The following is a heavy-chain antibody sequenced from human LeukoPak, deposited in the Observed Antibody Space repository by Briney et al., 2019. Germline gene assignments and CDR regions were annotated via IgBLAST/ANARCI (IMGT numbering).Heavy chain of an antibody. V-gene: IGHV4-59*01. CDR3: ARGEPSFDCSSTSCSKGAYYYYYYYMDV. D-gene: IGHD2-2*01. J-gene: IGHJ6*03. Sequence: SETLSLTCTVSGGSISSYYWSWIRQPPGKGLEWIGYIYYSGSTNYNPSLKSRVTISVDTSKNQFSLKLSSVTAADTAVYYCARGEPSFDCSSTSCSKGAYYYYYYYMDVWGKGTTVTVSS. CDR2: IYYSGST. CDR1: GGSISSYY.